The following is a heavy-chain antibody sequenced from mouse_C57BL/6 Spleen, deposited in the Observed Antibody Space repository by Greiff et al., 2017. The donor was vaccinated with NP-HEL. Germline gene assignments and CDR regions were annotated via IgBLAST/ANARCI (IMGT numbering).Heavy chain of an antibody. CDR1: GYAFSSYW. CDR2: IYPGDGDT. J-gene: IGHJ2*01. Sequence: VQLQQSGAELVKPGASVKISCKASGYAFSSYWMNWVKQRPGKGLEWIGQIYPGDGDTNYNGKFKGKATLTADKSSSTAYMQLSSLTSDDSAVYCCARGGTAPFCDYWGQGTILTVSS. CDR3: ARGGTAPFCDY. D-gene: IGHD4-1*01. V-gene: IGHV1-80*01.